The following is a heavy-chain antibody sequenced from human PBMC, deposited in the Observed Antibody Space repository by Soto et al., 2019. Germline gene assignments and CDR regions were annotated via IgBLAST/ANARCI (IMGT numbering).Heavy chain of an antibody. V-gene: IGHV1-18*01. CDR1: GYTFTNYG. CDR3: ARGVGSGTYYNQYNWFDP. Sequence: ASVRVSCKASGYTFTNYGISWVRQAPGQGLEWMGWINTYNGNTNHAQKLQGRVTMTTDTSTSTAYMELRSLRSDDTAVYYCARGVGSGTYYNQYNWFDPWGQGTLVTVSS. CDR2: INTYNGNT. J-gene: IGHJ5*02. D-gene: IGHD3-10*01.